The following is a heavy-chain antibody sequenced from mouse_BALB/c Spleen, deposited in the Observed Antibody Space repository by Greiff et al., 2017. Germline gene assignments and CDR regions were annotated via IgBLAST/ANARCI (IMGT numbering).Heavy chain of an antibody. CDR1: GYSITSDYA. Sequence: EVQLQQSGPGLVKPSQSLSLTCTVTGYSITSDYAWNWIRQFPGNKLEWMGYISYSGSTSYNPSLKSRISITRDTSKNQFFLQLNSVTTEDTATYYCAETYYDYLYYAMDYWGQGTSVTVSS. CDR2: ISYSGST. V-gene: IGHV3-2*02. J-gene: IGHJ4*01. CDR3: AETYYDYLYYAMDY. D-gene: IGHD2-4*01.